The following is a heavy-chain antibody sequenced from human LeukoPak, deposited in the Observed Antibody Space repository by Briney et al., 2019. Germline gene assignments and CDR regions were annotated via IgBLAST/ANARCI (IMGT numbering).Heavy chain of an antibody. Sequence: ASVKVSCKASGYTFTGYYMHWVRQAPGQGLGWMGRINPNSGGTNYAQKFQGRVTMTRDTSISTAYMELSRLRSDDTAVYYCARDPAIAVAGKGYFLHWGQGTLVTVSS. CDR2: INPNSGGT. V-gene: IGHV1-2*06. CDR1: GYTFTGYY. D-gene: IGHD6-19*01. J-gene: IGHJ1*01. CDR3: ARDPAIAVAGKGYFLH.